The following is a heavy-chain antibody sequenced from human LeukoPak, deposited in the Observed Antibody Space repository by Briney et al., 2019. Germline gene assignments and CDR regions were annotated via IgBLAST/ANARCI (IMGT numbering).Heavy chain of an antibody. V-gene: IGHV1-18*01. Sequence: ASVKVSCKASGYTFTSHGISWVRQAPGQGLEWMGWISAYNGNTNYAQKLQGRVTMTTDTSASTAYMELRSLRSDDTAVYYCARTTHTDYFDYWGQGTLVTVSS. CDR3: ARTTHTDYFDY. CDR2: ISAYNGNT. J-gene: IGHJ4*02. D-gene: IGHD1-14*01. CDR1: GYTFTSHG.